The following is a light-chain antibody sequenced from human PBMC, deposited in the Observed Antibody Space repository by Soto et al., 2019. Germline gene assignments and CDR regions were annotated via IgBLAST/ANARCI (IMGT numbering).Light chain of an antibody. CDR3: QTWGTGISV. Sequence: QPVLTQSPSASASLGASVKLTCTLSSGHSSYAIAWHQQQPEKGPRYLMNVNSDGSHTKGGGIPDRFSGSSSGAERYLTISSLQSEDEADYYCQTWGTGISVFGGGTKLTVL. V-gene: IGLV4-69*01. CDR1: SGHSSYA. J-gene: IGLJ2*01. CDR2: VNSDGSH.